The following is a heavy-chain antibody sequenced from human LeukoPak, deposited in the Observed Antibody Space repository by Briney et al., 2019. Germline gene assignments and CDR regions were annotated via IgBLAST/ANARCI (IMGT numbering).Heavy chain of an antibody. CDR2: IYYSGST. Sequence: SETLSLTCTVSGGSISSYYWSWIRQPPGKGLEWIGYIYYSGSTNYNPSLNSRVTISVDTSKNQFSLRLSSVTPADTAVYYCARAPYYDSSGYYNWLDIWGQGTMVTVSS. V-gene: IGHV4-59*01. CDR1: GGSISSYY. CDR3: ARAPYYDSSGYYNWLDI. J-gene: IGHJ3*02. D-gene: IGHD3-22*01.